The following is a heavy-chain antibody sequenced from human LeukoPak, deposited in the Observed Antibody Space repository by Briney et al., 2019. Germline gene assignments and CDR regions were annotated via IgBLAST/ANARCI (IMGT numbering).Heavy chain of an antibody. CDR3: AKDASNYYGSGSYRYFQH. Sequence: GGSLRLSCAASGFTFSSYAMSWVRQAPGKGLEWITAISGSGGSTYYADSVKGRFTISRDNSKNTLYLQMNSLRAEDTAVYYCAKDASNYYGSGSYRYFQHWGQGTLVTVSS. CDR1: GFTFSSYA. CDR2: ISGSGGST. J-gene: IGHJ1*01. V-gene: IGHV3-23*01. D-gene: IGHD3-10*01.